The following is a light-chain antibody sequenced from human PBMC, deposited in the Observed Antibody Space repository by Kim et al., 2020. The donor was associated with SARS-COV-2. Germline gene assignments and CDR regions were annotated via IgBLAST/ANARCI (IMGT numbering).Light chain of an antibody. CDR2: LEGRGDY. J-gene: IGLJ3*02. V-gene: IGLV4-60*03. CDR3: ETWDSYTRV. CDR1: SGHPAYI. Sequence: SVKLTRTLRSGHPAYIVTWHQQEPGKAPGYLMKLEGRGDYSKGSGVSVRFSGSSSGADRYLTISNVQSDDEAHYYCETWDSYTRVFGGGTQLTVL.